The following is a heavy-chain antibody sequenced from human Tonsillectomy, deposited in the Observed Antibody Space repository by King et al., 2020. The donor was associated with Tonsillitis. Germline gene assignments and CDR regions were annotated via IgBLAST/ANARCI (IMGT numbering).Heavy chain of an antibody. D-gene: IGHD3-3*02. V-gene: IGHV4-30-2*01. Sequence: QLQESGSGLVKPSQTLSLTCAVSGCSISSGGYSWSWIRQPPGKGLEWIGYIYHSGSTYYNPSLKSRVTISVERSKNQFSLKLSSVTAADTAVYYFARALSHFWSGYETQLLNGDNWFDPWGQGTLVTVSS. J-gene: IGHJ5*02. CDR1: GCSISSGGYS. CDR3: ARALSHFWSGYETQLLNGDNWFDP. CDR2: IYHSGST.